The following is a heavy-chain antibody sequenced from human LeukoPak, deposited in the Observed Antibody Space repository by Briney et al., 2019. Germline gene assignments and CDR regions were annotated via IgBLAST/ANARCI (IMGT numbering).Heavy chain of an antibody. CDR1: GYTFTAFY. Sequence: GASVKVSCKASGYTFTAFYLHWVRQAPGQGLEWMGWINPHSGGTNYAQKFQGRVTMTRDTPISTAYMELSRLTSDDTAVFYCARWGTYADQINDYWGQGTLVTVSS. J-gene: IGHJ4*02. V-gene: IGHV1-2*02. CDR3: ARWGTYADQINDY. D-gene: IGHD3-16*01. CDR2: INPHSGGT.